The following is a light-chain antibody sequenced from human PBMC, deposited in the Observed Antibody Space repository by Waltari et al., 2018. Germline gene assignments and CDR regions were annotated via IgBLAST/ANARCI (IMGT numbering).Light chain of an antibody. Sequence: EIVMTQSPDIVYVSPGERITLSCRASQSVDGNLAWYQQKPGQAPRLLVHGVSIRASGIPARFSGSASGTEFTLTISGLQSEDCAVYHCHQYTNWPWTYGQGTKVEIK. CDR1: QSVDGN. CDR3: HQYTNWPWT. CDR2: GVS. V-gene: IGKV3D-15*01. J-gene: IGKJ1*01.